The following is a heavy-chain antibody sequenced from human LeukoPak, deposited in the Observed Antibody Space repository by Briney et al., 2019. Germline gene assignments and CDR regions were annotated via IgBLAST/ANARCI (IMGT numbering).Heavy chain of an antibody. Sequence: GGSLRLSCAASGFTFSSYAMHWVRQAPGKGLEWVAVISYDGSNKYYADSVKGRFTISRDNSKNTLYLQMNSLRAEDTAVYYCARDRTPQYYYGSGRDMDVWGQGTTVTVSS. V-gene: IGHV3-30-3*01. J-gene: IGHJ6*02. CDR2: ISYDGSNK. CDR3: ARDRTPQYYYGSGRDMDV. CDR1: GFTFSSYA. D-gene: IGHD3-10*01.